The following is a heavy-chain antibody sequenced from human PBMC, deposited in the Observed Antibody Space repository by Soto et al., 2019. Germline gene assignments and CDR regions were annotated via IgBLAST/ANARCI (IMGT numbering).Heavy chain of an antibody. J-gene: IGHJ4*02. CDR1: GGSISSGGYY. CDR3: ARGPTMTLDY. CDR2: IYYSGST. D-gene: IGHD3-22*01. Sequence: QVQLQESGPGLVKPSQTLSLTCTVSGGSISSGGYYWSWIRQHPGKGLEWIGYIYYSGSTYYNPSRKXRVPIXXDTSKNQVSLKLSSVTAADTAVYYCARGPTMTLDYWGQGTLVTVSS. V-gene: IGHV4-31*03.